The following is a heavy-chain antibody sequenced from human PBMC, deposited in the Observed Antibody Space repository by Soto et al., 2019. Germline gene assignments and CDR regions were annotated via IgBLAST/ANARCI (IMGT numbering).Heavy chain of an antibody. CDR2: IGTAGDT. CDR3: ARQGVTTGWYYFDY. J-gene: IGHJ4*02. V-gene: IGHV3-13*01. D-gene: IGHD4-4*01. CDR1: GFTFSSYD. Sequence: GGSLRLSCAASGFTFSSYDMHWVRQATGKGLEWVSAIGTAGDTYYPGSVKGRFTISRENAKNSLYLQMNSLRAEDTAVYYCARQGVTTGWYYFDYWGQGTLVTVSS.